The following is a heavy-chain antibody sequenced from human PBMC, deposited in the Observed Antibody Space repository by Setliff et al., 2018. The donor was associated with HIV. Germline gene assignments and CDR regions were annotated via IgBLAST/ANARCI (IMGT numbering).Heavy chain of an antibody. CDR1: GGSISSYY. CDR2: IYYSGST. CDR3: ARIFGDQGYYYGMDV. Sequence: SETLSLTCTVSGGSISSYYWSWIRQPPGKGLEWIGYIYYSGSTNYNHSLKSRVTISVDTSKNQFSLKLSSVIAADTAVYYCARIFGDQGYYYGMDVWGQGTTVTVSS. D-gene: IGHD3-3*01. J-gene: IGHJ6*02. V-gene: IGHV4-59*01.